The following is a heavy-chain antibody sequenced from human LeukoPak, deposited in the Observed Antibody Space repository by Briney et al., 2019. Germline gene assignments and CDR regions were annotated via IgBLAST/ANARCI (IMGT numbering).Heavy chain of an antibody. Sequence: PGGSLRLSCAASGFIFSDYNMNWVRQAPGKGLEWVAYVSGRSTIIYYADSVKGRFTVSRDNAKGSLYLQMNSLRAEDTAVYYCARDYYYYMDVWGKGTTVTVSS. CDR2: VSGRSTII. CDR3: ARDYYYYMDV. CDR1: GFIFSDYN. J-gene: IGHJ6*03. V-gene: IGHV3-48*01.